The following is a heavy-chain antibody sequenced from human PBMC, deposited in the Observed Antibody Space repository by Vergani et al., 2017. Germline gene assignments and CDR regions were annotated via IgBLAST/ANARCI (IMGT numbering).Heavy chain of an antibody. CDR1: GFTFSSYA. Sequence: EVQLLESGGGLVQPGGSLRLSCAASGFTFSSYAMSWVRQAPGKGLEWVSAISGSGGSTYYADSVKGRFTISRDNSKNTLYLQMNSLRAEDTAVYYCAKGGDYGDGGGEDYYYYYGMDVWGQGTTVTVSS. V-gene: IGHV3-23*01. CDR2: ISGSGGST. CDR3: AKGGDYGDGGGEDYYYYYGMDV. J-gene: IGHJ6*02. D-gene: IGHD4-17*01.